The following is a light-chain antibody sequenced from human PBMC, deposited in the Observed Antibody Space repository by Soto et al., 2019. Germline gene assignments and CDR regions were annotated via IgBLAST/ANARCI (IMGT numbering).Light chain of an antibody. V-gene: IGKV1-5*03. J-gene: IGKJ1*01. CDR1: QTISSW. CDR3: QQYNSFIWT. CDR2: KAS. Sequence: DIQMKQSPSTLSASVGDRVTIICRASQTISSWLAWYQQKGGQAPKLLISKASILDSGVPSRFSGSGSGTEFNLTISSLQPEDFATYYCQQYNSFIWTFGQGTKVDIK.